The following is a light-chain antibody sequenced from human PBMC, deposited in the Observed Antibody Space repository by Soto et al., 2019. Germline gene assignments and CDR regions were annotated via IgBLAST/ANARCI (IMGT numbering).Light chain of an antibody. Sequence: EIVLTQSPGTLSLSPGERATLSCRASQSVSSSYLAWYQQKPGQAPRLLIYGASSRATGIPDRFSGSGSGTDFTLTISRLEPEDFAVYYCQQYGSSPQTFGQGTNVEFK. CDR3: QQYGSSPQT. CDR1: QSVSSSY. CDR2: GAS. V-gene: IGKV3-20*01. J-gene: IGKJ1*01.